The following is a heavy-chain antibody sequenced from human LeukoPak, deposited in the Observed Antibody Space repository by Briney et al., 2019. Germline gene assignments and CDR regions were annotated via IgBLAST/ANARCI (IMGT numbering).Heavy chain of an antibody. CDR3: ARGVYIAAAQYGY. CDR2: IYYSGTT. J-gene: IGHJ4*02. CDR1: GGSISSHY. V-gene: IGHV4-59*11. Sequence: SSETLSLTCTVSGGSISSHYWSWIRQPPGKGLEWIGYIYYSGTTNYNPSLKSRVTISVDTSKNQFSLKLSSVTAADTAVYYCARGVYIAAAQYGYWGQGTLVTVSS. D-gene: IGHD6-13*01.